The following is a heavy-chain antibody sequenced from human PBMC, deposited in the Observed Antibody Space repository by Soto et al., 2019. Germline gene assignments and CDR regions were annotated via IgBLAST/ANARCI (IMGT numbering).Heavy chain of an antibody. V-gene: IGHV3-23*01. D-gene: IGHD2-15*01. CDR1: GFTFSSYA. CDR2: VSIGGST. J-gene: IGHJ4*02. CDR3: AKRRGAGGHFDY. Sequence: GGSLRLSXAASGFTFSSYAMGWVRQGPGKGLEWVAVVSIGGSTHYADSVRGRFTISRDNSKNTLSLQMDSLTAEDTAVYFCAKRRGAGGHFDYWGQGALVTVSS.